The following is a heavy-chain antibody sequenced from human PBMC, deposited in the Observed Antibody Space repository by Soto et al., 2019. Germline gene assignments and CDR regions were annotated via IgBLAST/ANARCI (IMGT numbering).Heavy chain of an antibody. D-gene: IGHD3-16*01. V-gene: IGHV1-8*01. CDR3: ASEGVRGMAV. CDR2: MNPNRANP. J-gene: IGHJ6*02. CDR1: GYTFTSYD. Sequence: QVQLGQSGAEVKKPGASVKVSCKASGYTFTSYDIKWVRQATGQGLEWRGWMNPNRANPGYAQKFQGRVTMTSNTSISTAYMELSSLRSEDTAVYYCASEGVRGMAVWGQGTTVTVSS.